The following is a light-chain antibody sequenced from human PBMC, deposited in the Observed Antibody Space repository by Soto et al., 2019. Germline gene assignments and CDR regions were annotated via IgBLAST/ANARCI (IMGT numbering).Light chain of an antibody. CDR3: HSGA. Sequence: DIQLTQTPSTLSVAVGDEVTITCRASQTIRRWLAWYQQKPGRAPKLLIYDASTLESGVPSRFSGSGSETEFTLTSSRLQPDDFATYFCHSGAFGQGTRLEIK. CDR2: DAS. V-gene: IGKV1-5*01. J-gene: IGKJ5*01. CDR1: QTIRRW.